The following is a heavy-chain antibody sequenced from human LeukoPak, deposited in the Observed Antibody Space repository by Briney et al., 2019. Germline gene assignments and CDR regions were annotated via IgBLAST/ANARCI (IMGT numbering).Heavy chain of an antibody. Sequence: ASVKVSCKASGYTFTSYSIHWVRQAPGQGLEWMGIINPSGSSTSYAQKFQGRVTMTRDTSTSTVYMELSSLRSEDTAVYYCAVVHDYGGKITGYYGMDVWGQGTTVTVSS. CDR1: GYTFTSYS. CDR3: AVVHDYGGKITGYYGMDV. J-gene: IGHJ6*02. CDR2: INPSGSST. D-gene: IGHD4-23*01. V-gene: IGHV1-46*01.